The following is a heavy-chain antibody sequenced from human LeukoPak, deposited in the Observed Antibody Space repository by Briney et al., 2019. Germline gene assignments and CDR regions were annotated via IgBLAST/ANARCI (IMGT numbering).Heavy chain of an antibody. Sequence: GESLRLSCVASGFSFSNAMNWVRQAPGKGPEWVSYVSSASSHVYYADSVRGRFIISRDNAKNSLYLQMNSLRAEDTAVYYCARDLMRFLEWVNWGQGTLVTVSS. CDR1: GFSFSNA. D-gene: IGHD3-3*01. CDR2: VSSASSHV. V-gene: IGHV3-21*01. CDR3: ARDLMRFLEWVN. J-gene: IGHJ4*02.